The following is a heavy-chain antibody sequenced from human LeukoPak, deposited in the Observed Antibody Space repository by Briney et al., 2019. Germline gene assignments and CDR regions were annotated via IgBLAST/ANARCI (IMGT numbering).Heavy chain of an antibody. CDR2: IYYSGST. CDR1: GGSISSYY. J-gene: IGHJ3*02. V-gene: IGHV4-59*01. Sequence: SETLSLTCTVPGGSISSYYWSWIRQPPGKGLEWIGYIYYSGSTNYNPSLKSRVTISVDTSKNQFSLKLSSVTAADTAVYYCARVPGGYYDNSGYYYAFDIWGQGTMVTVSS. CDR3: ARVPGGYYDNSGYYYAFDI. D-gene: IGHD3-22*01.